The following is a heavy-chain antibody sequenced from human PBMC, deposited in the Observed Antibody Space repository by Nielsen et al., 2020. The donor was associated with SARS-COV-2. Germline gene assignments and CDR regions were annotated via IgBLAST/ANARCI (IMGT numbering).Heavy chain of an antibody. J-gene: IGHJ6*02. V-gene: IGHV4-39*01. Sequence: SETLSLTCTVSGGSVSSGSYYWSWIRQPPGKGLEWIGYIYYSGSTYYNPSLKSRVTISVDTSKNQFSLKLSSVTAADTAVYYCAGTNGVDGMDVWGQGTTVTVSS. D-gene: IGHD2-8*01. CDR2: IYYSGST. CDR1: GGSVSSGSYY. CDR3: AGTNGVDGMDV.